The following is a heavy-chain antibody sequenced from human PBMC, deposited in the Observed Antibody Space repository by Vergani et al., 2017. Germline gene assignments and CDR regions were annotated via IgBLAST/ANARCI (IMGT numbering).Heavy chain of an antibody. Sequence: EVQLVESGGGLVKPGGSLRLSCAASGFTFSSYSMNWVRQAPGKGLEWVSSISSSSSYIYYADSVKGRFTISRDNAKNSLYLQMNSLRAEDTAVYYCATSWGYGGEEFDYWGQGTLVTVSS. D-gene: IGHD4-23*01. CDR2: ISSSSSYI. CDR1: GFTFSSYS. CDR3: ATSWGYGGEEFDY. J-gene: IGHJ4*02. V-gene: IGHV3-21*04.